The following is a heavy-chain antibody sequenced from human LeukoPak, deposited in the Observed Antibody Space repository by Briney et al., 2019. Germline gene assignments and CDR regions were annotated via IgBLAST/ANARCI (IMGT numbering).Heavy chain of an antibody. CDR1: GFTFSNAW. D-gene: IGHD3-22*01. J-gene: IGHJ4*02. V-gene: IGHV3-15*01. CDR2: IKSKTDGGTT. CDR3: TTGSYYYDSSGSPPGDY. Sequence: PGGSLRLSCAASGFTFSNAWMSWVRQAPGKGLEWVGRIKSKTDGGTTDYAAPVKGRFTISRDDSKNTPYLQMNSLKTEDTAVYYCTTGSYYYDSSGSPPGDYWGQGTLVTVSS.